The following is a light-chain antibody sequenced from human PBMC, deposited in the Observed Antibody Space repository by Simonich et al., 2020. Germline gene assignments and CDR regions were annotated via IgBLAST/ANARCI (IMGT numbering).Light chain of an antibody. CDR3: CSYAGSSTVV. CDR1: SSDVGSSNL. J-gene: IGLJ2*01. Sequence: QSALTQPASVSGSPGQSITISCTGSSSDVGSSNLVSRYQQHPGKAPKLMIYEGSKRPAGVSNRLSGAKSGNTATLTISGLQAEYEADYYCCSYAGSSTVVFGGGTKLTVL. V-gene: IGLV2-23*01. CDR2: EGS.